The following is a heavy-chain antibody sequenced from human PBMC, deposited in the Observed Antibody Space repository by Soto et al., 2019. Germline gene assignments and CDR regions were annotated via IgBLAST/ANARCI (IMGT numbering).Heavy chain of an antibody. CDR2: IWTSGST. J-gene: IGHJ3*01. D-gene: IGHD3-22*01. CDR3: ATRPLLRGVP. V-gene: IGHV3-53*01. CDR1: GFTFSSND. Sequence: EVQLVESGGGLIQPGGSLRLSCEASGFTFSSNDMNWVRQAPGKGLEWVSLIWTSGSTAYADSVKVRFTISRDNSKSVLHLHMSSLRAADPAVYYCATRPLLRGVPWGQGTMVTVSS.